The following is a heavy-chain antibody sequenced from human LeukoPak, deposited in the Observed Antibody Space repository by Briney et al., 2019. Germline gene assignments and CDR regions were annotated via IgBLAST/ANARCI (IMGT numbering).Heavy chain of an antibody. V-gene: IGHV3-30*02. CDR3: ARDLMWGFDY. D-gene: IGHD7-27*01. CDR1: GLTFSGHA. Sequence: GGSRRFSGAAPGLTFSGHAMHWVRQPPGVGLEWVAIIGNDGRDQHYSESVKGRFTISRDNSKNTLFLQLNSLRPEDTALYLCARDLMWGFDYWGQGTLVTVSS. CDR2: IGNDGRDQ. J-gene: IGHJ4*02.